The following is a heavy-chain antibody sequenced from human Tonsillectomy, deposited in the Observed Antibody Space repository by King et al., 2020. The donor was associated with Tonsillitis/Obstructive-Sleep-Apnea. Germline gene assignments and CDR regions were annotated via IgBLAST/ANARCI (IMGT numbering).Heavy chain of an antibody. D-gene: IGHD1-26*01. J-gene: IGHJ4*02. CDR2: INHSGST. CDR1: GGSFSGYY. CDR3: ATTTRHYFDY. V-gene: IGHV4-34*01. Sequence: VQLQQWGAGLLKPSETLSLTCAVYGGSFSGYYWSWIRQPPGKGLEWIGEINHSGSTHYNPSLKSRVTISVDTSKNQFSLKLSSVTAADTAVYYCATTTRHYFDYWGQGTLVTVSS.